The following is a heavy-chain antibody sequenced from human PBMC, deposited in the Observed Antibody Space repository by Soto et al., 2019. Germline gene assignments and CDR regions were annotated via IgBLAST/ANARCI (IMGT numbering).Heavy chain of an antibody. CDR3: VRGGSCWSGEYYQL. V-gene: IGHV1-18*01. Sequence: QVQLVQSGAEVKKPGASVKVSCKASGYTFTNYGISWVRQAPGQGPQWMGWISCYNGDTKYAQTLQARVTMTTDTSTSTAYMERRSLRSDGTAVYYCVRGGSCWSGEYYQLWGQGTLVIVSS. CDR2: ISCYNGDT. D-gene: IGHD6-13*01. CDR1: GYTFTNYG. J-gene: IGHJ1*01.